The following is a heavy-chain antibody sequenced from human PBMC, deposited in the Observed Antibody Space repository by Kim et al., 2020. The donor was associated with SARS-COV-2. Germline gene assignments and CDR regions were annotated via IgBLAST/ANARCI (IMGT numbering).Heavy chain of an antibody. Sequence: KGRVTISVDTSKNQFSLKLSSVTAADTAVYYCARGRAVVVPAATSNWFDPWGQGTLVTVSS. D-gene: IGHD2-2*01. V-gene: IGHV4-34*01. CDR3: ARGRAVVVPAATSNWFDP. J-gene: IGHJ5*02.